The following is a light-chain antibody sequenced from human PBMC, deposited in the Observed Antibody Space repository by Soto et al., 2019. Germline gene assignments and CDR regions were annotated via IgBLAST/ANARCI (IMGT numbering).Light chain of an antibody. V-gene: IGLV2-11*01. CDR3: CSYAGTYTRV. CDR1: SSDVANYKY. Sequence: QSALTQPRSVSGSPGQSVTMSCTRTSSDVANYKYVSWYQQHPGKAPKLMIYDVNKRPSGVPYRFSGSKSGNTASLTISGLQAEGEADYYCCSYAGTYTRVFGTGTKSPS. J-gene: IGLJ1*01. CDR2: DVN.